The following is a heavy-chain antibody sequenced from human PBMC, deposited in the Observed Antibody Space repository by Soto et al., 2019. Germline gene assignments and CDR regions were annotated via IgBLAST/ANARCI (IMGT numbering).Heavy chain of an antibody. J-gene: IGHJ4*02. D-gene: IGHD1-1*01. Sequence: GGSLRLSCAASGFTFSSYGMHWVRQAPGKGLEWVAVISYDGSNKYYADSVKGRFTISRDNSKNTLYLQMNSLRAEDTAVYYCAKGGILEVDYWGQGTLVTVSS. V-gene: IGHV3-30*18. CDR3: AKGGILEVDY. CDR1: GFTFSSYG. CDR2: ISYDGSNK.